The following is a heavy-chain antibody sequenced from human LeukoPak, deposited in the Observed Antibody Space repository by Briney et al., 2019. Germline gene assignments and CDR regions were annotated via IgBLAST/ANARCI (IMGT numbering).Heavy chain of an antibody. V-gene: IGHV3-30*02. J-gene: IGHJ4*02. CDR2: IRYDGSNK. CDR1: GFTFSSYG. D-gene: IGHD1-26*01. CDR3: AKDQYKVGATSLFDY. Sequence: PGGSLRLSCAASGFTFSSYGMHWVRQAPGKGLEWVAFIRYDGSNKYYADSVKGRFTISRDNSKNTLYLQMNSLRAEDTAVYYCAKDQYKVGATSLFDYWGQGTLVTVSS.